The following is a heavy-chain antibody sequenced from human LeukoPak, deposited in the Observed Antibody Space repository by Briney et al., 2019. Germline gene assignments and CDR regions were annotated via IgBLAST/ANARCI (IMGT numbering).Heavy chain of an antibody. V-gene: IGHV5-51*01. Sequence: GESLKISCKASGYIFTNYWIGWVRQMPGKGLEWMGIIYPGDSDTRYSPSFQGQVTISADKSISTAYLQWSSLKASDTAMYYCARRAYYYDSSGSIGHWFDPWGQGTLVTVSS. J-gene: IGHJ5*02. CDR3: ARRAYYYDSSGSIGHWFDP. CDR2: IYPGDSDT. CDR1: GYIFTNYW. D-gene: IGHD3-22*01.